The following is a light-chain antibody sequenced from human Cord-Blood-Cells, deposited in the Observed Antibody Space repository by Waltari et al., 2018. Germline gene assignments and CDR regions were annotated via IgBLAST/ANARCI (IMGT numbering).Light chain of an antibody. CDR2: GAS. Sequence: EIVLTQSPGTLSLSPGERATLSCRASPSVSSSYLAWYQQKPGQAPRLLIYGASSRATGIPDRFSGSGYGTDFTLTISRLEPADFAVYYCQQYGSSPLYSFGQGTKLEIK. J-gene: IGKJ2*03. CDR1: PSVSSSY. V-gene: IGKV3-20*01. CDR3: QQYGSSPLYS.